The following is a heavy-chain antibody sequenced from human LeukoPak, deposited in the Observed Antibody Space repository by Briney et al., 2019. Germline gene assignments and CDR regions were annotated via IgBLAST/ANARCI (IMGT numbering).Heavy chain of an antibody. CDR1: GGSFSGYY. D-gene: IGHD2-2*01. J-gene: IGHJ6*03. Sequence: PSETLSLTCAVYGGSFSGYYWSWIRQPPGKGLEWIGEINHSRSTNYNPSLKSRVTISVDTSKNQFSLKLSSVTAADTAVYYCARGRPNCSSTSCYYYMDVWGKGTTVTVSS. V-gene: IGHV4-34*01. CDR2: INHSRST. CDR3: ARGRPNCSSTSCYYYMDV.